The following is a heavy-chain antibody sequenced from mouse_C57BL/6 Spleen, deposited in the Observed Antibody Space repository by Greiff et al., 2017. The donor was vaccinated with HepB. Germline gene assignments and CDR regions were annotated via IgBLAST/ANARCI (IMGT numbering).Heavy chain of an antibody. CDR3: ARQNGNWIAY. J-gene: IGHJ3*01. CDR2: ISSGSSTI. Sequence: EVKLMESGGGLVKPGGSLKLSCAASGFTFSDYGMHWVRQAPEKGLEWVAYISSGSSTIYYADTVKGRFTISRDNAKNTLFLQMTSLRSEDTAMYYCARQNGNWIAYWGQGTLVTVSA. CDR1: GFTFSDYG. V-gene: IGHV5-17*01. D-gene: IGHD2-1*01.